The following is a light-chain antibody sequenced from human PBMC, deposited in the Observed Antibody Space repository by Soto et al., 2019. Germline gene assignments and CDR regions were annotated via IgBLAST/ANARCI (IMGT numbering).Light chain of an antibody. CDR1: QSVSSTY. CDR2: GAS. CDR3: QQYDTSPCM. V-gene: IGKV3-20*01. J-gene: IGKJ1*01. Sequence: EIVLTQSPGTLSLSPGERATLSCRASQSVSSTYLAWYQQKPGQAPRLLIYGASSRATGIPDRFSGSGSGTDFTLSISRLEPEDFAVYYCQQYDTSPCMFGQGTKVEIK.